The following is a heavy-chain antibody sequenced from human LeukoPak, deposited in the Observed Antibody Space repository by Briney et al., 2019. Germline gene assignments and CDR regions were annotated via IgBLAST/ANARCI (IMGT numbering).Heavy chain of an antibody. D-gene: IGHD2-21*01. J-gene: IGHJ3*02. CDR3: AREGSRLVINAFDI. V-gene: IGHV3-30*02. CDR1: GFTFRGSG. Sequence: GGSLRLSCAASGFTFRGSGMHWVRQAPGKGLEWVTFIQYDASQIYYADSVKGRFTISRDNSKNTVYLQMNSLRTEDTAVYFCAREGSRLVINAFDIWGQGTMVTVSS. CDR2: IQYDASQI.